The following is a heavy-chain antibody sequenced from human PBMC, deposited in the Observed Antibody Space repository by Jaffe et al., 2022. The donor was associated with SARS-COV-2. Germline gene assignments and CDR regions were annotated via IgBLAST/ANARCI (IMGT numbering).Heavy chain of an antibody. CDR2: INTNTGNP. Sequence: QVQLVQSGSELKKPGASVKVSCKASGYTFTSYAMNWVRQAPGQGLEWMGWINTNTGNPTYAQGFTGRFVFSLDTSVSTAYLQISSLKAEDTAVYYCARETIFGVPIFSEEDRFDPWGQGTLVTVSS. V-gene: IGHV7-4-1*02. CDR3: ARETIFGVPIFSEEDRFDP. D-gene: IGHD3-3*01. CDR1: GYTFTSYA. J-gene: IGHJ5*02.